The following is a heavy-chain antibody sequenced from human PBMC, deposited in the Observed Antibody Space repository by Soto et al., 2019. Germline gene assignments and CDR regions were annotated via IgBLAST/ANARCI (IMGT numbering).Heavy chain of an antibody. D-gene: IGHD2-15*01. J-gene: IGHJ4*02. CDR3: ARSIAVVTGGGYFDY. CDR2: IYYSGST. V-gene: IGHV4-39*01. Sequence: QLQLQESGPGLVKPSETLSLTCTVSGGSISSSSYYWGWIRQPPGKGLEWIGSIYYSGSTYYNPSLKSRVTISVDTSKNQFSLKLSSVTAADTAVYYCARSIAVVTGGGYFDYWGQGTLVTVSS. CDR1: GGSISSSSYY.